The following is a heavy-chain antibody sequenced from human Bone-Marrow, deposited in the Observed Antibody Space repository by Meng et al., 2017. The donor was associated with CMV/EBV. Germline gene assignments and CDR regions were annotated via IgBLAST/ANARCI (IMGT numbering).Heavy chain of an antibody. Sequence: SVKVSCKASGGTFSSYAISWVRQAHGQGLEWMGGIIPIFGTANYAQKFQGRVTITMDESTSTAYMELSSLRSEDTAVYYCAGVPDWSSTSSYDAFDVWGQGTMVTVSS. V-gene: IGHV1-69*05. CDR2: IIPIFGTA. CDR3: AGVPDWSSTSSYDAFDV. CDR1: GGTFSSYA. J-gene: IGHJ3*01. D-gene: IGHD2-2*01.